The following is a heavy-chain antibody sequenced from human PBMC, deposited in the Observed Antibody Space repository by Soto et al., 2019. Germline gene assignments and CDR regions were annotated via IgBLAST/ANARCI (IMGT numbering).Heavy chain of an antibody. D-gene: IGHD3-22*01. CDR1: GGSISSGDYY. Sequence: SETLSLTCTVSGGSISSGDYYWSWIRQHPGKGLEWIGYIYYSGSTYYNPSLKSRVTISVDTSKNQFSLKLSSVTAADTAVYYCAREVVITYPYYFDYWGQGTLVTVSS. J-gene: IGHJ4*02. V-gene: IGHV4-31*03. CDR3: AREVVITYPYYFDY. CDR2: IYYSGST.